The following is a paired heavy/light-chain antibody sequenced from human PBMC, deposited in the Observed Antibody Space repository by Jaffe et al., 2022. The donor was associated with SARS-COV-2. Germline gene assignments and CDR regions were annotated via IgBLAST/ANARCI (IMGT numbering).Light chain of an antibody. CDR3: QQDNSFPYT. V-gene: IGKV1D-12*01. J-gene: IGKJ2*01. CDR2: STS. CDR1: QDISTW. Sequence: DIQMTQSPSSVSASVGDRVTITCRASQDISTWLGWYQQKPGNAPKLLVYSTSSLQSGVPSRFSGSGSGTNFTLTISSLQPEDFATYYCQQDNSFPYTFGQGTKLEIK.
Heavy chain of an antibody. CDR1: GFTFRNYG. J-gene: IGHJ3*02. V-gene: IGHV3-30*18. Sequence: QVQLVESGGGVVQPGRSLRLSCAASGFTFRNYGMRWVRQAPGKGLEWVAVISYDGTNKYYVDSVKGRFSISRDNSKSALYLQMSSLRAEDTAVYYCANLVTVNGNDAFDIWGQGTMVTVSS. CDR2: ISYDGTNK. D-gene: IGHD4-17*01. CDR3: ANLVTVNGNDAFDI.